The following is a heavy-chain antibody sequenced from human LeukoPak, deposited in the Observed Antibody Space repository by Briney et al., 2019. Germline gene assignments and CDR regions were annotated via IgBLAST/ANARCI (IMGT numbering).Heavy chain of an antibody. Sequence: PSETLSLTCAVSGGSISSGGYSWSWIRQPPGKGLEWIGYIYHSGSTNYNPSLKSRVTISVDTSKNQFSLKLSSVTAADTAVYYCARFATYYDILTGAERAFDIWGQGTMVTVSS. CDR3: ARFATYYDILTGAERAFDI. J-gene: IGHJ3*02. V-gene: IGHV4-30-2*01. D-gene: IGHD3-9*01. CDR1: GGSISSGGYS. CDR2: IYHSGST.